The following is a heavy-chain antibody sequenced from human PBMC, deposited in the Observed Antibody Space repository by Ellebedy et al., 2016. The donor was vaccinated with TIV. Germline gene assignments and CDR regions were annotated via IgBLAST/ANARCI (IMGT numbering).Heavy chain of an antibody. J-gene: IGHJ6*03. CDR1: GGTFSPYF. CDR2: INHSGST. CDR3: ARGVLLVWRSYYFHYYMDV. Sequence: SETLSLTXAVYGGTFSPYFWTWIRRPPGKGLEWIGEINHSGSTNYNPSLKSRVTISVDTSENQFSLKLKYVTAADTAVYYCARGVLLVWRSYYFHYYMDVWGKGTTVTVSS. D-gene: IGHD6-13*01. V-gene: IGHV4-34*01.